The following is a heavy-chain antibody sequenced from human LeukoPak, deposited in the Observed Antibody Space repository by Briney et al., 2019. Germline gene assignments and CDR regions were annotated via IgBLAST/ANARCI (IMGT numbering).Heavy chain of an antibody. V-gene: IGHV3-30*04. CDR3: ARSPVPYNWNYAYGMDV. CDR1: GFTFSSYA. CDR2: ISYDGSNK. J-gene: IGHJ6*02. D-gene: IGHD1-20*01. Sequence: GGSLRLSCAASGFTFSSYAMHWVRQAPGKELEWVAVISYDGSNKYYADSVKGRFTISRDNSKNTLYLQMNSLRAEDTAVYYCARSPVPYNWNYAYGMDVWGQGTTVTVSS.